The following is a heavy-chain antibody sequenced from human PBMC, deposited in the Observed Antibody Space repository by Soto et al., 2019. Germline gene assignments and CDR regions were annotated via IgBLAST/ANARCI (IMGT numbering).Heavy chain of an antibody. V-gene: IGHV1-69*01. D-gene: IGHD5-12*01. CDR3: AAGYIVATIEAIGDYYYGMDV. CDR1: GGTFSSYA. Sequence: QVQLVQSGAEVKKPGSSVKVSCKASGGTFSSYAISWVRQAPGQGLEWMGGIIPIFGTANYAQKFQGRVTITADESTSTAYMELSSLRSEDTAVYYCAAGYIVATIEAIGDYYYGMDVWGQGTTVTVSS. CDR2: IIPIFGTA. J-gene: IGHJ6*02.